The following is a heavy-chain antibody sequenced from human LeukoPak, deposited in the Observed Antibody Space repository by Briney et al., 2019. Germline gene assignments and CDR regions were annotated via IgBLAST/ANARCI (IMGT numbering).Heavy chain of an antibody. Sequence: GGSLRLSCAASGFTFSSYGMHWVRQAPGKGLEWVAVISYDGSNKYYADSVKGRFTISRDNSKNTLYLQMNSLRAEDTAVYYCATYSGSYPFDYWGQGTLVTVSS. CDR1: GFTFSSYG. J-gene: IGHJ4*02. D-gene: IGHD1-26*01. CDR3: ATYSGSYPFDY. CDR2: ISYDGSNK. V-gene: IGHV3-30*03.